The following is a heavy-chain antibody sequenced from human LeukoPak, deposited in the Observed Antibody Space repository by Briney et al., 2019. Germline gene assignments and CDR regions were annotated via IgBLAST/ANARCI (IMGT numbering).Heavy chain of an antibody. D-gene: IGHD3-10*01. J-gene: IGHJ4*02. CDR1: GFTFSTYS. V-gene: IGHV3-21*01. Sequence: PGGSLRLSCAASGFTFSTYSMNWVRQAPGKGLEWVSSISSSSSYIYYADSVKGRFTISRDNAKNSLYLQMNSLRAEDTAVYYCARGLEISGGVRGTLWGQGTLVTVSS. CDR3: ARGLEISGGVRGTL. CDR2: ISSSSSYI.